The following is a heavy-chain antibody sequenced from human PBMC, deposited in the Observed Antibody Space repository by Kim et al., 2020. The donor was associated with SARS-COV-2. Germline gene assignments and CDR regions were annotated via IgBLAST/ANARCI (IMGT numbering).Heavy chain of an antibody. D-gene: IGHD1-1*01. Sequence: GGSLRLSCAASGFTFSSYDMHWVRQATGKGLEWVSAIGTAGDTYYPGSVKGRFTSSRENAKNSLYLQMNSLRAGDTAVTYGARGGTGHYYYYYMDVWGKG. CDR3: ARGGTGHYYYYYMDV. CDR1: GFTFSSYD. V-gene: IGHV3-13*01. J-gene: IGHJ6*03. CDR2: IGTAGDT.